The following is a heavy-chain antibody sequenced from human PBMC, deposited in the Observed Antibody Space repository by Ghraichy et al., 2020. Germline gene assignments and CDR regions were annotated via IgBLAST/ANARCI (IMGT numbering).Heavy chain of an antibody. CDR2: IGGSGDST. D-gene: IGHD3-16*01. Sequence: ETLSLTCAASGFTFSNYAMSWVRQAPGKGLEWVSIIGGSGDSTFYADSVKGRFTISRDNSKNTLYLQINSLRAEDTAVFYCARVRSDYMITLGGVTNWGQGTLVTVSS. J-gene: IGHJ4*02. V-gene: IGHV3-23*01. CDR3: ARVRSDYMITLGGVTN. CDR1: GFTFSNYA.